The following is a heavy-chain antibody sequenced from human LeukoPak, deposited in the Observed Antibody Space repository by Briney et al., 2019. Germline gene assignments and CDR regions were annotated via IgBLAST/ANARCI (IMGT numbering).Heavy chain of an antibody. CDR2: ISGSGGST. CDR1: GFTFSSYA. J-gene: IGHJ6*03. D-gene: IGHD6-6*01. CDR3: ARLAAARPRAYYYYYMDV. V-gene: IGHV3-23*01. Sequence: PGGSLRLSCAASGFTFSSYAMSWVRQAPGKGLEWVSAISGSGGSTYYADSVKGRFTISRDNSKNTLYLQMNSLRAEDTALYYCARLAAARPRAYYYYYMDVWGKGTTVTVSS.